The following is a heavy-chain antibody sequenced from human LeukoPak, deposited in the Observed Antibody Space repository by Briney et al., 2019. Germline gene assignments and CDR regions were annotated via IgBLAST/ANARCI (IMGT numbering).Heavy chain of an antibody. CDR1: GFTFSSYW. V-gene: IGHV3-74*01. J-gene: IGHJ4*02. Sequence: PGGSLRLSCAASGFTFSSYWMHWVRQAPGNGLVWVSRIHSDGSSTTYADSVKGRFTISRDNAKNTLYLQMNSLRAEDTAVYYCARATLYSYGHYDYWGQGTLVTVSS. D-gene: IGHD5-18*01. CDR3: ARATLYSYGHYDY. CDR2: IHSDGSST.